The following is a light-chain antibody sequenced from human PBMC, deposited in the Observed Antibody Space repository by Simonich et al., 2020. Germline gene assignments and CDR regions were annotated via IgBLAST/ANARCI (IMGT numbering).Light chain of an antibody. CDR2: KAS. CDR3: QQYNSYYT. J-gene: IGKJ2*01. V-gene: IGKV1-5*03. Sequence: QMTQSPSTLSASVGDRVTLTCRARRRISSWVAWFQQKTGKGPKLLIDKASSVESGVPSRFSGSGSGTELTLPLSSPQRDDLGTYYCQQYNSYYTFGQGTKPEIK. CDR1: RRISSW.